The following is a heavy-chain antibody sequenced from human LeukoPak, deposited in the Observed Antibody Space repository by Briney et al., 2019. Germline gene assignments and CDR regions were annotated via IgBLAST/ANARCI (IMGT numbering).Heavy chain of an antibody. Sequence: ASVKVSCKASGYTFTGYYMHWVRQAPGQGLEWMGWINPNSGGTNYAQKFQGRVTMTRDASISTAYMELSRLRSDDTAVYYCARDETLSSSCPYWGQGTLVTVSS. CDR1: GYTFTGYY. CDR3: ARDETLSSSCPY. CDR2: INPNSGGT. D-gene: IGHD6-13*01. V-gene: IGHV1-2*02. J-gene: IGHJ4*02.